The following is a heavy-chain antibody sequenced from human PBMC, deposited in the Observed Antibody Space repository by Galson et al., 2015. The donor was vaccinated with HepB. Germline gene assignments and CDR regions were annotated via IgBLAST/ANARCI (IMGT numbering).Heavy chain of an antibody. V-gene: IGHV4-39*07. Sequence: SETLSLTCSVSGGSISSSSYYWGWIRQPPGKGLEWIGSIYYSGTTHYNPSLKSRVTISVDTSKNQFSLNLTSVTAADTAVYYCARAFGYTAIFFDYWGQGTLVTVSS. CDR1: GGSISSSSYY. J-gene: IGHJ4*02. CDR3: ARAFGYTAIFFDY. CDR2: IYYSGTT. D-gene: IGHD5-18*01.